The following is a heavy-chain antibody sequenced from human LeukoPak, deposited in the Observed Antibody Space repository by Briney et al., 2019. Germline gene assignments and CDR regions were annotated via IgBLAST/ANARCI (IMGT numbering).Heavy chain of an antibody. V-gene: IGHV1-46*03. Sequence: GASVKVSCKASGYTFTSYYMHWVRQAPGQGLEWMGIINSSGGSTSYAQKFQGRVTMTRDTSTSTVYMELSSLRSEDTAVYYCAREVIVAVPAAISGHDYWGQGTLVTVSS. J-gene: IGHJ4*02. CDR2: INSSGGST. CDR1: GYTFTSYY. CDR3: AREVIVAVPAAISGHDY. D-gene: IGHD2-2*02.